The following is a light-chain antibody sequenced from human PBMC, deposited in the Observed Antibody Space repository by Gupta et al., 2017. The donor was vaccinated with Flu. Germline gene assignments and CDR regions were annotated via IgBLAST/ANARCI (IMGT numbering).Light chain of an antibody. V-gene: IGLV1-40*01. CDR3: QSYDSSLDGLYV. CDR1: SSNIGAGFD. J-gene: IGLJ1*01. CDR2: GDN. Sequence: QSVLTQPPSVSGAPGQRVTISCTGSSSNIGAGFDVQWFQHLPGTAPKLLINGDNNRPSGVPDRFSASKSGTSASLAITGLQAEDEADYYCQSYDSSLDGLYVFGTGTKVTVL.